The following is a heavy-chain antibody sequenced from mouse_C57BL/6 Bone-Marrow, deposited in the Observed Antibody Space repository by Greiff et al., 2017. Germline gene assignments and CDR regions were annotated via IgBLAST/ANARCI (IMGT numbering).Heavy chain of an antibody. V-gene: IGHV1-55*01. CDR2: IYPGSGST. J-gene: IGHJ4*01. CDR1: GYTFTSYW. Sequence: QVHVKHSGAELVKPGASVKMSCKASGYTFTSYWITWVKQRPGQGLEWIGDIYPGSGSTNYNEKFKSKATLTVDTSSSTAYMQLSSLTSEDSAVYYCARVWLRRAYYAMDYWGQGTSVTVSS. CDR3: ARVWLRRAYYAMDY. D-gene: IGHD2-2*01.